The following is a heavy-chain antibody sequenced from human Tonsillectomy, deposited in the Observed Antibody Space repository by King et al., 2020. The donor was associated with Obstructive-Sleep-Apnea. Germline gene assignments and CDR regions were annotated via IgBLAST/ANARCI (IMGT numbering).Heavy chain of an antibody. V-gene: IGHV4-59*01. CDR2: IYYSGST. Sequence: QLQESGPGLVKPSETLSLTCTVSGGSISSYYWSWIRQPPGKGLEWIGYIYYSGSTNYNPSLKSRATISVDTSKNQFSLKLSSVTAADTAGYYCARTLSIAAAGTGWYFDLWGRGTLVTVSS. CDR3: ARTLSIAAAGTGWYFDL. J-gene: IGHJ2*01. D-gene: IGHD6-13*01. CDR1: GGSISSYY.